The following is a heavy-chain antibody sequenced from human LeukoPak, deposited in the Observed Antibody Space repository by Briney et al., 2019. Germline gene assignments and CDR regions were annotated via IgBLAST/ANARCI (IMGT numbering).Heavy chain of an antibody. CDR2: IIPIFGTA. CDR3: ARGGTTRDTIFGVVLDAFDI. D-gene: IGHD3-3*01. V-gene: IGHV1-69*05. Sequence: SVKVSCKASGGTFSSYAISWVRQAPGQGLEWMGGIIPIFGTANYAQKFQGRVTITTDESTSTAYMELSSLRSEDTAVYYYARGGTTRDTIFGVVLDAFDIWGQGTMVTVSS. CDR1: GGTFSSYA. J-gene: IGHJ3*02.